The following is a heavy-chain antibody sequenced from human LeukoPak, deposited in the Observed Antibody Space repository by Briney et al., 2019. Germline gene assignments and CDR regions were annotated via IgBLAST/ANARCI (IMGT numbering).Heavy chain of an antibody. V-gene: IGHV4-34*01. CDR1: GGSFSGYY. J-gene: IGHJ4*02. D-gene: IGHD3-10*01. CDR3: ARLKNVLLWFGRGLYFDY. CDR2: INHSGST. Sequence: SETLSLTCAVYGGSFSGYYWSWIRQPPGKGLEWIGEINHSGSTNYNPSLKSRVTISVDTSKNQFSLKLSSVTAADTAVYYCARLKNVLLWFGRGLYFDYWGQGTLVTVSS.